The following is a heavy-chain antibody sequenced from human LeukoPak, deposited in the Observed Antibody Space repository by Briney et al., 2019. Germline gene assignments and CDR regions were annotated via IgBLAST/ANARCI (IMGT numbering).Heavy chain of an antibody. Sequence: GASVKVSCKASGYNFTDYYIHWVRQAPGQGLEWMGRINPNSGGTNYAQKFQGRVTMTRDTSISTAYMELSRLRSDDTAVYYCARGRLRFLEPFDYWGQGTLVTVSS. CDR3: ARGRLRFLEPFDY. V-gene: IGHV1-2*06. J-gene: IGHJ4*02. D-gene: IGHD3-3*01. CDR2: INPNSGGT. CDR1: GYNFTDYY.